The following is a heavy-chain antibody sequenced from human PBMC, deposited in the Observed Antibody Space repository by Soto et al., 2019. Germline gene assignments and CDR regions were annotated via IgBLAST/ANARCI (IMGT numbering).Heavy chain of an antibody. J-gene: IGHJ6*02. D-gene: IGHD3-9*01. CDR3: ARSYDILTGYYYGMDV. CDR1: GGSISSYY. V-gene: IGHV4-59*01. CDR2: LYYGGST. Sequence: SETLSLTCTVSGGSISSYYWSWIRQPPGKGLEWIGYLYYGGSTNYNPSLKSRVTVSVDTSKNQFSLKLSSVTAADTAVYYCARSYDILTGYYYGMDVWGQGTTVTVS.